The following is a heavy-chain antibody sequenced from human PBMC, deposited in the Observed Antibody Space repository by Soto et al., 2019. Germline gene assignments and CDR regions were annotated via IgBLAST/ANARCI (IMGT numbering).Heavy chain of an antibody. J-gene: IGHJ4*01. CDR2: IYYSGST. D-gene: IGHD2-15*01. CDR3: YVVVVAATPRRSSPYFDY. V-gene: IGHV4-30-4*01. Sequence: SETLSLTCTVSGGSISSGDYCWSWVRQPPGKGLEWIGYIYYSGSTYYNPSLKSRVTISEDTSKNQFSLKLSSVTAADTAVYYCYVVVVAATPRRSSPYFDYWGQGTLVTVSS. CDR1: GGSISSGDYC.